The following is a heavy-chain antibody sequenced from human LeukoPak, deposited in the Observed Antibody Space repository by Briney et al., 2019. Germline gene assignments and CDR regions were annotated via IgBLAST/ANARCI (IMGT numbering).Heavy chain of an antibody. CDR1: GFTFSTYW. CDR3: AKDAGGIVVGGIDY. J-gene: IGHJ4*02. CDR2: LNSDGSST. D-gene: IGHD3-22*01. V-gene: IGHV3-74*01. Sequence: PGGSLRLSCAASGFTFSTYWMHWVRQVPGKGLVWVSRLNSDGSSTTYADSVKGRFTISRDNAKNTLYLQMNGLRVEDTALYYCAKDAGGIVVGGIDYWGQGTLVTVSS.